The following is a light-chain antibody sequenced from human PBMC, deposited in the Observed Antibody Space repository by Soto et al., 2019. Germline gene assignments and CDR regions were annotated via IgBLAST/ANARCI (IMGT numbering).Light chain of an antibody. Sequence: DIQMTQSPSTLSASAGDRVTIICRASQSISSWLAWYQQKPGKAPKLLIYKASSLESGVPSRFSGSGSGTEFTLTISSLQPDDFATYYCQQYITYPWTFGQGTKVDIK. V-gene: IGKV1-5*03. J-gene: IGKJ1*01. CDR3: QQYITYPWT. CDR2: KAS. CDR1: QSISSW.